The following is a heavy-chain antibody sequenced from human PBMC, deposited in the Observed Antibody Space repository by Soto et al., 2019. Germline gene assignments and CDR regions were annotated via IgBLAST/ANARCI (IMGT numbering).Heavy chain of an antibody. Sequence: SGPTLVNPTQTLTLTCTFSGFSLITSAVGVGCIRQPPGKALEWLALIYWNDDKRYSPSLKSRLTITKDTSKNQVVLTLTNMDPVDTATYYCAHRLGYSYGRYFDYWGQGTLVTVSS. CDR1: GFSLITSAVG. D-gene: IGHD5-18*01. CDR2: IYWNDDK. J-gene: IGHJ4*02. CDR3: AHRLGYSYGRYFDY. V-gene: IGHV2-5*01.